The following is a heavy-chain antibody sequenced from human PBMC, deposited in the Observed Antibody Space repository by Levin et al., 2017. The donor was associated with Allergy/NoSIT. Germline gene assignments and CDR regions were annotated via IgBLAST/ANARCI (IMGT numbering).Heavy chain of an antibody. CDR3: ANGFQYYALPFDI. J-gene: IGHJ3*02. CDR1: GFTFSNYA. V-gene: IGHV3-23*01. Sequence: GESLKISCAASGFTFSNYAMNWVRQAPGKGLEWVSAISGGGGTTYYADSVKGRFNISRDNSKNTLYLQLSSLRADDTAVYYCANGFQYYALPFDIWGQGTMVAVSS. D-gene: IGHD2/OR15-2a*01. CDR2: ISGGGGTT.